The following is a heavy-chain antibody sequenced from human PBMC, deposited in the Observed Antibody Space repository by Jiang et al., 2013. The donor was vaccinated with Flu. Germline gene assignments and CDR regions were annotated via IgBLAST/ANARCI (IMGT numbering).Heavy chain of an antibody. D-gene: IGHD3-16*01. CDR2: MYTTGST. J-gene: IGHJ5*02. CDR3: ARSLFQNWFDP. Sequence: GPGLVKPSRTLSLTCTVSGAPISSGAYYWHWIRQPAGKGLEWIGRMYTTGSTDYNPSLKSRVTISVDTSKNQFSLRLNSMTAADTAVYYCARSLFQNWFDPWGQGTLVTVSS. CDR1: GAPISSGAYY. V-gene: IGHV4-61*02.